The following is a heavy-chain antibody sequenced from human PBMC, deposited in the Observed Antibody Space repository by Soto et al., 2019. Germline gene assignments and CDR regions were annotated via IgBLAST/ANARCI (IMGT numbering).Heavy chain of an antibody. CDR1: GGSISGYF. Sequence: SETLSLTCTVSGGSISGYFWNWIRQPPGKGLEWIGYIYSSGSTNYKSSLKSRVTISVDTSKNQFSLKLSSVTAADTAVYYCARSIWCTNGVCRRAFDIWGQGTMVTVSS. J-gene: IGHJ3*02. D-gene: IGHD2-8*01. CDR2: IYSSGST. V-gene: IGHV4-59*01. CDR3: ARSIWCTNGVCRRAFDI.